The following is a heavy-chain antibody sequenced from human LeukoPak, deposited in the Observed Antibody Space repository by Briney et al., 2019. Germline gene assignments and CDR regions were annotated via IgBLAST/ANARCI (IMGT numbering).Heavy chain of an antibody. V-gene: IGHV4-39*07. CDR3: ATDPVVGTAYGVAK. D-gene: IGHD2-21*02. J-gene: IGHJ4*02. Sequence: TSETLSLTCTVSGDSITSGSYYWAWIRQPPGKGLEWIGSIFYTGSTYYNTSLKSRVTMSIHTSKNQFSLKLTSVSAADTAVYYCATDPVVGTAYGVAKWGQGTLVTVSS. CDR2: IFYTGST. CDR1: GDSITSGSYY.